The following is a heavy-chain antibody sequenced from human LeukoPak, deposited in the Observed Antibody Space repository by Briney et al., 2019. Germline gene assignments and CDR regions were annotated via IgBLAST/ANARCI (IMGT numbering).Heavy chain of an antibody. V-gene: IGHV3-15*01. CDR1: GFTFSNAW. J-gene: IGHJ6*02. Sequence: GGSLRLPCAASGFTFSNAWMSWVRQAPGKGLEWVGRIKSKTDGGTTDYAAPVKGRFTISRDDSKNTLYLQMNSLKTEDTAVYYCTTDMVIAAYYYGMDVWGQGTTVTVSS. D-gene: IGHD6-13*01. CDR3: TTDMVIAAYYYGMDV. CDR2: IKSKTDGGTT.